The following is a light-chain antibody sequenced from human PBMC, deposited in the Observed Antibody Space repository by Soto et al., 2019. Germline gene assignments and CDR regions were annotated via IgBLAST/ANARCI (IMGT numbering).Light chain of an antibody. J-gene: IGLJ1*01. CDR1: SSDVGGYNF. V-gene: IGLV2-14*03. CDR3: CSYASSTSYV. Sequence: QSALTQPASVSGSPGQSITISCTGTSSDVGGYNFVTWYQQHPGEAPKLMIHDVSSRASGVPNRFSGSKSGTTASLTISGLQAEDEADYYFCSYASSTSYVFGTGTKLTVL. CDR2: DVS.